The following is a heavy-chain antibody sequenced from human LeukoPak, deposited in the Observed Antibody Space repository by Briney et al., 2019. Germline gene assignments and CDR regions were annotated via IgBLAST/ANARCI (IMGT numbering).Heavy chain of an antibody. CDR1: GGSISSYY. V-gene: IGHV4-4*07. D-gene: IGHD1-26*01. Sequence: SETLSLTCTVSGGSISSYYWSWIRQPAGKGLEWIGRIYTSGSTNYNPSLKSRVTMSVDTSKNQFSLKLSSVTAADPAVYYCARVGATMDYYYYMDVWGKGTTVTVSS. CDR2: IYTSGST. CDR3: ARVGATMDYYYYMDV. J-gene: IGHJ6*03.